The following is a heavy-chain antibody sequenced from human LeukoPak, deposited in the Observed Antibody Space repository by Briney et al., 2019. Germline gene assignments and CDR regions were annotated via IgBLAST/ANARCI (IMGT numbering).Heavy chain of an antibody. J-gene: IGHJ6*02. CDR2: INHSGST. V-gene: IGHV4-34*01. D-gene: IGHD3-9*01. Sequence: SEILSLTCAVYGGSFSGYYWSWIRQPPGKGLEWIGEINHSGSTNYNPSLKSRVTISVDTSKNQFSLRLSSVTAADTAVYYCARITIFPPVYYYYGMDVWGQGTTVTVSS. CDR1: GGSFSGYY. CDR3: ARITIFPPVYYYYGMDV.